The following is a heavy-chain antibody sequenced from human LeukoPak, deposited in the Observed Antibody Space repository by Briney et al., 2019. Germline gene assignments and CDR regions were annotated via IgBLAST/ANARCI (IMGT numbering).Heavy chain of an antibody. J-gene: IGHJ4*02. CDR2: IYYTGST. D-gene: IGHD5-18*01. Sequence: PSETLSLTCTVSGGSLSSYYWNWIRQPPGKGLEWIGYIYYTGSTSYNPSLKSRVAMSVDTSKNQFSLQLSSVTAADTAVYYCATQAGGYSSGSFDYWSQGTLVTVSS. CDR1: GGSLSSYY. V-gene: IGHV4-59*08. CDR3: ATQAGGYSSGSFDY.